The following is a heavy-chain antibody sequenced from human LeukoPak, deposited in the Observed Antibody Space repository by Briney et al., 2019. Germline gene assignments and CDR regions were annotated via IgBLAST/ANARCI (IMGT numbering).Heavy chain of an antibody. Sequence: SGGSLRLSCAASGFTFSSYWMHCVRQAPGKGLVWVSCISSAGSETRYADSVKGRFTISRDNAKNTLYLQMNSLTAEDTAVYYCATCSGGTCYSKGFDYWGQGTLVTVSS. J-gene: IGHJ4*02. CDR2: ISSAGSET. CDR1: GFTFSSYW. D-gene: IGHD2-15*01. CDR3: ATCSGGTCYSKGFDY. V-gene: IGHV3-74*01.